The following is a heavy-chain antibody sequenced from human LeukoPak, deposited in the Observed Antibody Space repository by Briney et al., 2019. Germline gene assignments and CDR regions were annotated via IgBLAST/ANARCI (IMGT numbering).Heavy chain of an antibody. Sequence: SVKVSCKASGGTFSSYAISLVRQAPGQGLEWMGGIIPIFGTANYAQKFQGRVTITADESTSTAYMELSSLRSEDTAVYYCASRQGYGDYEFDYWGQGTLVTVSS. CDR1: GGTFSSYA. V-gene: IGHV1-69*13. D-gene: IGHD4-17*01. CDR2: IIPIFGTA. CDR3: ASRQGYGDYEFDY. J-gene: IGHJ4*02.